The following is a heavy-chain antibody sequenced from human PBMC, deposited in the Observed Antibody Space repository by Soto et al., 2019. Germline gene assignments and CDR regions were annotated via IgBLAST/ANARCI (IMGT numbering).Heavy chain of an antibody. V-gene: IGHV4-4*02. CDR3: DGGIAAAGTDY. CDR2: IYHSGST. CDR1: GGAISSSNW. D-gene: IGHD6-13*01. Sequence: QVQLQESGPGLVKPSGTLSLTCAVSGGAISSSNWWSWVRQPPGKGLEWFGEIYHSGSTNYNPSLKSRVTISVDQSKNQCSLKLSSVTAADTAVYYGDGGIAAAGTDYLGQGTLVTVSS. J-gene: IGHJ4*02.